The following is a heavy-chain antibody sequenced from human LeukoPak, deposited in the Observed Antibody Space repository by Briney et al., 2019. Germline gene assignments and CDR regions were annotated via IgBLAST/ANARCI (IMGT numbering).Heavy chain of an antibody. CDR3: ARNRPHPYSHSDYDTLDY. CDR2: VSSGGRTI. D-gene: IGHD4-11*01. Sequence: GGSLRLSCAASGFTFSSYEMNWVRQAPGKGLEWVSYVSSGGRTIYYADSVKGRFTISRDNAKNSLYLQMNSLRAEDTAVYYCARNRPHPYSHSDYDTLDYWGQGTLVTVSS. CDR1: GFTFSSYE. V-gene: IGHV3-48*03. J-gene: IGHJ4*02.